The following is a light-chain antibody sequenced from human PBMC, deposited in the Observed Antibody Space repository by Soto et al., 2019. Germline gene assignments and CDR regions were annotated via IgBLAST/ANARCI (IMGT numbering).Light chain of an antibody. V-gene: IGKV1-5*03. CDR1: QSISSS. Sequence: DIQMTQSPSPLSASVGDRVTITCRASQSISSSLAWYQQKPGKAPRLLIYKASSLENGVPSRFSGSGSGTEFTLTINSLQPDDFATYYCQQYETSSPFTFGQGIKLEI. CDR3: QQYETSSPFT. J-gene: IGKJ2*01. CDR2: KAS.